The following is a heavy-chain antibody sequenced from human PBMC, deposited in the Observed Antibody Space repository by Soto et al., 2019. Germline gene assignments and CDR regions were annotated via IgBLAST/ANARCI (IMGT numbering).Heavy chain of an antibody. CDR3: ARSQQPRRAAFAI. CDR1: GFTFSSYS. Sequence: GGSLRLSCAASGFTFSSYSMNWVRQAPGQGLEWMGIINPSGGSTSYAQKFQGRVTMTRDTSTSTVYMELSSLRSEDTAVYYCARSQQPRRAAFAIWGQGTMVTVSS. CDR2: INPSGGST. V-gene: IGHV1-46*03. D-gene: IGHD6-13*01. J-gene: IGHJ3*02.